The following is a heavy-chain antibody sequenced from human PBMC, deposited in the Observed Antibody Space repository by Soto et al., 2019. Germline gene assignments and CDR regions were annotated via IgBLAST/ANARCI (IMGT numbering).Heavy chain of an antibody. V-gene: IGHV4-34*01. J-gene: IGHJ5*02. Sequence: SETLSLTCAVYGGSFSGYYWSWIRQPPGKGLEWIGEINHSGSTNYNPSLKSRVTISVDTSKNQFSLKLSSVTAADTAVYYCARGTNCSGGSCYWASSDWFDPWGQGTLVTVSS. D-gene: IGHD2-15*01. CDR1: GGSFSGYY. CDR3: ARGTNCSGGSCYWASSDWFDP. CDR2: INHSGST.